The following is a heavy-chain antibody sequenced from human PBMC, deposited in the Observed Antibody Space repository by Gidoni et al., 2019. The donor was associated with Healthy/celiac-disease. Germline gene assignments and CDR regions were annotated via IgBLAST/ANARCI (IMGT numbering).Heavy chain of an antibody. D-gene: IGHD3-3*01. CDR2: ISGSGGST. CDR1: GFTFSSYA. J-gene: IGHJ4*02. Sequence: EVQLLESGGGLVQPGGSLRLSCAASGFTFSSYAMSWVRQAPGKGLEWVSAISGSGGSTYYADSVKGRFTISRDNSKNTAVYYCAKVGVDYDFWSGLLFDYWGQGTLVTVSS. CDR3: LFDY. V-gene: IGHV3-23*01.